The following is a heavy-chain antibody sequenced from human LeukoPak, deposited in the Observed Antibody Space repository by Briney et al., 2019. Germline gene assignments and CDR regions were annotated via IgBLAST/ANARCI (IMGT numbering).Heavy chain of an antibody. CDR1: GFSLSTSEVG. D-gene: IGHD3-10*01. Sequence: VSGPTLVKPTQTLTLTCTFAGFSLSTSEVGVGWNRQPPVKALEWLAVIYWNDDKRYSPVLKSRLTITKDTSKNQVVLTMTNMDPVDTATYYCAHRGDITMVRGVSPIRGWFDPWGQGTLVTVSS. V-gene: IGHV2-5*01. J-gene: IGHJ5*02. CDR2: IYWNDDK. CDR3: AHRGDITMVRGVSPIRGWFDP.